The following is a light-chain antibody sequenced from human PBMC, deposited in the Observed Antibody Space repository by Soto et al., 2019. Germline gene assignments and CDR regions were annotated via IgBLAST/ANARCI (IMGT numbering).Light chain of an antibody. CDR2: AAS. V-gene: IGKV1-17*03. CDR3: LQHSSYPWT. CDR1: QGIGNY. J-gene: IGKJ1*01. Sequence: DIQMTQSPSAMSASVGDRVTITCRASQGIGNYVAWFQQKPGKVPKRLIYAASNLQGGVPSRFSGSGSGTDFTLTITSLQPEDSATYYCLQHSSYPWTFGQGTKVEIK.